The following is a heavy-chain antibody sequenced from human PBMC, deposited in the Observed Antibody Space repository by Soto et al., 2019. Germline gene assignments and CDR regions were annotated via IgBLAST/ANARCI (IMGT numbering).Heavy chain of an antibody. V-gene: IGHV3-30-3*01. CDR2: ISYDGSNK. J-gene: IGHJ6*02. CDR1: GFTFSSYA. D-gene: IGHD1-26*01. Sequence: GGSLRLSCAASGFTFSSYAMHWVRQAPGKGLGWVAVISYDGSNKYYADSVKGRFTISRDNSKNTPYLQMNSLRAEDTAVYYCARVGWELPPGRVEDYYGMDVWGQGTTVTVSS. CDR3: ARVGWELPPGRVEDYYGMDV.